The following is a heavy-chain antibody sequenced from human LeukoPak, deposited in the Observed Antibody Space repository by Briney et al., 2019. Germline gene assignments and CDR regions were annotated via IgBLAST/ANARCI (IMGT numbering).Heavy chain of an antibody. D-gene: IGHD3-10*01. CDR1: GFSFSTYS. V-gene: IGHV3-23*01. J-gene: IGHJ4*02. CDR2: ISGSGGST. Sequence: QPGGSLRLSCAASGFSFSTYSMNWVRQAPGKGLEWVSVISGSGGSTYYADSVKGRFTISRDNSKNTLYLQMNSLRAEDTAVYYCAKDLAVWFGELFPIGYWGQGTLVTVSS. CDR3: AKDLAVWFGELFPIGY.